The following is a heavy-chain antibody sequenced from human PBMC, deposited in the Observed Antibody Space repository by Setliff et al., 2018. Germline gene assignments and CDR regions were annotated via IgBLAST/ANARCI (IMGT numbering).Heavy chain of an antibody. CDR3: ARQGGRRTGLAMAIRYYYYYMDV. CDR1: GGSIGPHY. Sequence: PSETLSLTCTVSGGSIGPHYWSWIRQAPGKGLEWIGHIFYSDTAKYNPSLESRAAISVDSSKNQFSLKLSSVTAADTAVYYCARQGGRRTGLAMAIRYYYYYMDVWGKGTTVTVSS. J-gene: IGHJ6*03. CDR2: IFYSDTA. V-gene: IGHV4-59*08. D-gene: IGHD5-18*01.